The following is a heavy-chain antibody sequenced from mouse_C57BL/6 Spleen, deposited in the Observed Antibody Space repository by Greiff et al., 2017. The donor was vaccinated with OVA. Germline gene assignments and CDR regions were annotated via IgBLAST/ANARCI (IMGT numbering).Heavy chain of an antibody. D-gene: IGHD2-4*01. Sequence: QVQLQQPGTELVKPGASVKLSCKASGYTFTSYWMQWVKQRPGQGLEWIGNIKPSNGGTNYNEKFKSKATLTVDKSSSTAYMQLSSLTSEDSAVYYCAREGENYDEGNGLAYWGQGTLVTVSA. J-gene: IGHJ3*01. CDR3: AREGENYDEGNGLAY. CDR2: IKPSNGGT. V-gene: IGHV1-53*01. CDR1: GYTFTSYW.